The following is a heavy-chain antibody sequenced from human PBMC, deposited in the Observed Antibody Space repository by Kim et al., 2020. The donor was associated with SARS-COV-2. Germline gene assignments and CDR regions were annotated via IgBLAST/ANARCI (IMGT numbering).Heavy chain of an antibody. J-gene: IGHJ2*01. V-gene: IGHV3-23*01. CDR1: GFTFSSYS. CDR3: AKGINGSGSLLEYFDL. Sequence: GGSLRLSCAASGFTFSSYSMSWVRQAPGKGLEWVSGISRSADSTYYADSVKGRFTISRDNSKNTLYLQINSLRAEDTAVYYCAKGINGSGSLLEYFDLWGGGPLLTVSS. CDR2: ISRSADST. D-gene: IGHD3-10*01.